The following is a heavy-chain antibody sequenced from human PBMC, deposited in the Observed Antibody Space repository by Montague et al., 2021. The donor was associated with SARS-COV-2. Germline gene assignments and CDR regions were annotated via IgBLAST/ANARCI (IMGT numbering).Heavy chain of an antibody. CDR3: VRGGGSGWSFDY. V-gene: IGHV3-33*08. CDR1: GFTFSSCG. D-gene: IGHD6-19*01. J-gene: IGHJ4*02. CDR2: INADGSKE. Sequence: SLRLSCAASGFTFSSCGMHWVRQAPGKGLEWVANINADGSKENYVDSVKGRFTISRDNSKNTLYLQLNSLRVEDTALYYCVRGGGSGWSFDYWGQGALVTVSS.